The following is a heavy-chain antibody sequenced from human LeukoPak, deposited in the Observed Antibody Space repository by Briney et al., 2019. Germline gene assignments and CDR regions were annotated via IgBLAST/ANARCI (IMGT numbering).Heavy chain of an antibody. CDR3: ARVLLDYDFWSGYYGPFDY. J-gene: IGHJ4*02. CDR2: ISSSGSTI. Sequence: GGSLRLSCAASGFTFSGFAMTWVRQAPGKGLEWVSYISSSGSTIYYADSVKGRFTISRDNAKNSLYLQMNSLRAADTAVYYCARVLLDYDFWSGYYGPFDYWGQGTLVTVSS. D-gene: IGHD3-3*01. V-gene: IGHV3-48*03. CDR1: GFTFSGFA.